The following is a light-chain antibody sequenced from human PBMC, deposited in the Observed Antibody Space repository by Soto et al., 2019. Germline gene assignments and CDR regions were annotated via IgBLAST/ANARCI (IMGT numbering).Light chain of an antibody. J-gene: IGKJ4*01. CDR1: QSLLSSTDNKNY. CDR2: WAS. V-gene: IGKV4-1*01. CDR3: QQYYSSPLT. Sequence: IVMTQSPDSLAVSLGERATIDCGSSQSLLSSTDNKNYLAWFQQRPGQPPRLLIRWASARESGVPDRFSASGSGTEFTLTISSLQAEDVAVYYCQQYYSSPLTFGGGTKVE.